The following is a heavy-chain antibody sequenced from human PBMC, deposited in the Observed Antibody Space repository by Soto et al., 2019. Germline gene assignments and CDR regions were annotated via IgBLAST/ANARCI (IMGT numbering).Heavy chain of an antibody. J-gene: IGHJ4*02. V-gene: IGHV1-18*01. CDR2: ISAYNGNT. Sequence: QVQLVQSGAEVKKPGASVKVSCKASGYTFTSYGLSWVRQAPGQGLEWMGWISAYNGNTNYAQKLQGRVTMTTDTXXSTAYLELRSLRSDDTAVYYCARDTASGYDEDFDYWGQGTLVTVSS. CDR1: GYTFTSYG. CDR3: ARDTASGYDEDFDY. D-gene: IGHD5-12*01.